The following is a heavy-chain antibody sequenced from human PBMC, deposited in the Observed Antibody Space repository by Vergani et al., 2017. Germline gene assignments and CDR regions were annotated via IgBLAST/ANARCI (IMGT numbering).Heavy chain of an antibody. Sequence: VQLVESGGGLVKRGGSLRLSCVVSGFALNRHAMYWVRQAPGKGLEWVVGISFDGTNEYYPDLVKGRVTISRDIAKNTLYLQVRSLRLEDTGVYHCVRDRGLCAGGRCYKEAWDYWGQGTLVTVSS. CDR1: GFALNRHA. D-gene: IGHD2-2*02. V-gene: IGHV3-30-3*01. CDR3: VRDRGLCAGGRCYKEAWDY. CDR2: ISFDGTNE. J-gene: IGHJ4*02.